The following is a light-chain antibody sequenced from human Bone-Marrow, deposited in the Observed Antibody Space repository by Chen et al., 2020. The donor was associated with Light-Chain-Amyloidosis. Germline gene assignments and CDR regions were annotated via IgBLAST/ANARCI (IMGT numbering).Light chain of an antibody. CDR1: NIGAPS. V-gene: IGLV3-21*02. Sequence: SYVLTHPSSVSVAPGQTATTACGGNNIGAPSVHWYQQTPGQAPLLVVYDDRDRPSGIPGRLSGSNSGNTATLTISKVEAGDEADYYCQVWDRSSDRPVFGGGTKLTVL. CDR2: DDR. CDR3: QVWDRSSDRPV. J-gene: IGLJ3*02.